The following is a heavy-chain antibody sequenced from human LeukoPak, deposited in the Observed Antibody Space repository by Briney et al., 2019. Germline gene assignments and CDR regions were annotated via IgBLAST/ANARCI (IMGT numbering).Heavy chain of an antibody. CDR1: GFTLSTYS. V-gene: IGHV3-21*04. CDR2: ISSSSSYI. J-gene: IGHJ6*03. CDR3: ARGRDGYNFYYYYYMDV. Sequence: GGSLRLSCAVSGFTLSTYSMNWVRQAPGKGLEWVSSISSSSSYIYYADSLKGRFTISRDNAKNSLYLQMNSLRAEDTAVYYCARGRDGYNFYYYYYMDVWGKGTTVTISS. D-gene: IGHD5-24*01.